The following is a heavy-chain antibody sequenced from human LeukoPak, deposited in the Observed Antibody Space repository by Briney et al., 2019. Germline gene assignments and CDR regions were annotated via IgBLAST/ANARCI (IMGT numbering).Heavy chain of an antibody. CDR3: ARVNPDGSGSSLDY. J-gene: IGHJ4*02. CDR1: GYTFTNYA. D-gene: IGHD3-10*01. V-gene: IGHV1-18*01. CDR2: ISAYNGNT. Sequence: ASVKVSCKASGYTFTNYAMNWVRQAPGQGLEWMGWISAYNGNTNYAQKLQGRVTMTTDTSTSTAYMELRSLRSDDTAVYYCARVNPDGSGSSLDYWGQGTLVTVSS.